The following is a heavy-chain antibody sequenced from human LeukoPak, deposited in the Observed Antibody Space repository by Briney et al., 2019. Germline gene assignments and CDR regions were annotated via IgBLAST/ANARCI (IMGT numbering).Heavy chain of an antibody. CDR1: GFTFSSYW. V-gene: IGHV3-7*01. Sequence: GGSLRLSCGASGFTFSSYWMSWVRQAPGKGQEWVANIKQDGSEKYYVDSVKGRFTISRDNAKNSLYLQMNSLRAEDTAVYYCARAAGYYYYYYYMDIWGKGTTVTVSS. J-gene: IGHJ6*03. CDR3: ARAAGYYYYYYYMDI. CDR2: IKQDGSEK. D-gene: IGHD6-13*01.